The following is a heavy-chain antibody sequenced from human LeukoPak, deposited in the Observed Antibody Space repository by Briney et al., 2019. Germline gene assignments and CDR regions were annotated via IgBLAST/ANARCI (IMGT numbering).Heavy chain of an antibody. CDR2: INHSGST. Sequence: SETLSLTCTVSGGSISSSSYYWGWIRQPPGKGLEWIGEINHSGSTNYNPSLKSRVTISVDTSKIHFSLKLSSVTAADTAVYYCARATQLWAFDIWGQGTMVTVSS. V-gene: IGHV4-39*07. D-gene: IGHD1-1*01. CDR3: ARATQLWAFDI. J-gene: IGHJ3*02. CDR1: GGSISSSSYY.